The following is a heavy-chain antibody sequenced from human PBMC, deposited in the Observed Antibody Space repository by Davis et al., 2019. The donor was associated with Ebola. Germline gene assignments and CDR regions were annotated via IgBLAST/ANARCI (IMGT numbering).Heavy chain of an antibody. V-gene: IGHV1-46*01. D-gene: IGHD3-22*01. CDR3: ARVYYYDRFDY. CDR1: GYTFTSYY. Sequence: ASVTVSCKASGYTFTSYYMHWVRQAPGQGLEWMGIINPSGGSTSYAQKLQGRVTMTTDTSTSTAYMELRSLRSDDTAVYYCARVYYYDRFDYWGQGTLVTVSS. J-gene: IGHJ4*02. CDR2: INPSGGST.